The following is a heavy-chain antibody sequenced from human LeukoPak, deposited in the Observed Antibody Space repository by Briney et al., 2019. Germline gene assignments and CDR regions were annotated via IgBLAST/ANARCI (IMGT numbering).Heavy chain of an antibody. D-gene: IGHD1-26*01. J-gene: IGHJ4*02. CDR3: ARRSDSGSDYGEDYSNY. Sequence: SETLSLACTVSGGSINSGTFYWGWIRQPPGKGLEWIGSMYYDGSSYYNPSLKSRVTTSVDTSKNQFSLKLTSVTAEDTAVYFCARRSDSGSDYGEDYSNYWGQGTLVTVYS. V-gene: IGHV4-39*01. CDR2: MYYDGSS. CDR1: GGSINSGTFY.